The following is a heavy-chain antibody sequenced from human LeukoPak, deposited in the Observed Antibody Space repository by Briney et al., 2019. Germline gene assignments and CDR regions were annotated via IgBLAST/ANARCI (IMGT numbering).Heavy chain of an antibody. CDR1: GFTFSTYA. CDR3: AKDGRGGDCTSASCTNWFGP. J-gene: IGHJ5*02. Sequence: PGGSLRLSCAASGFTFSTYALTWVRQAPGKGLEWVSTIGGSGGVTYYADSVKGRFTISRDNSKNTLYLQMNSLRAGDTAVYYCAKDGRGGDCTSASCTNWFGPWGQGTLVTVSS. D-gene: IGHD2-2*01. V-gene: IGHV3-23*01. CDR2: IGGSGGVT.